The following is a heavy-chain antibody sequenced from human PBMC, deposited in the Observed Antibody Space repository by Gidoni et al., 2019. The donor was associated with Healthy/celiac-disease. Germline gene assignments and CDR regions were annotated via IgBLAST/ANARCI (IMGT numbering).Heavy chain of an antibody. CDR2: INHSGST. Sequence: QQWGAGLLNPSETLSLTCAVYGGSFSGYYWSWIRQPPGKVLEWIGEINHSGSTNYNPFLKSRVTISVDTSKNQFSLKLSSVTAADTAVYYCEYSHYDYGDYCLVYWGQGTLVTVSS. D-gene: IGHD4-17*01. J-gene: IGHJ4*02. CDR1: GGSFSGYY. V-gene: IGHV4-34*01. CDR3: EYSHYDYGDYCLVY.